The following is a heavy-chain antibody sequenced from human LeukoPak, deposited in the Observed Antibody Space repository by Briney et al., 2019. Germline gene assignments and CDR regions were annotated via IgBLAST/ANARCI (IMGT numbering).Heavy chain of an antibody. V-gene: IGHV1-2*02. J-gene: IGHJ4*02. CDR1: GYTFSGYY. D-gene: IGHD1-1*01. Sequence: GASVKVSCKASGYTFSGYYMHWVRQAPGQGPEWMGWINPGSGSTGYSQKFQGRVTMTRDTSISTVYLDLRGLRSDDTALYYCARQVERRGDRGGFDYWGQGTLVTVSS. CDR3: ARQVERRGDRGGFDY. CDR2: INPGSGST.